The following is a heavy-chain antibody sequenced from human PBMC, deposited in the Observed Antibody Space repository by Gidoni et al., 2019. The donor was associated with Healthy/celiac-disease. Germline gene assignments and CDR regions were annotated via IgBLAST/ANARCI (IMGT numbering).Heavy chain of an antibody. Sequence: QVQLQESGPGLVKPSGTLSLTCAVSGGSISSSNWWSWVRQPPGKGLEWIGEIYHSGSTNYNPSLKSRVTISVDKSKNQFSLKLSSVTAADTAVYYCARDSGADTAMAQDDAFDIWGQGTMVTVSS. CDR2: IYHSGST. CDR1: GGSISSSNW. V-gene: IGHV4-4*02. J-gene: IGHJ3*02. CDR3: ARDSGADTAMAQDDAFDI. D-gene: IGHD5-18*01.